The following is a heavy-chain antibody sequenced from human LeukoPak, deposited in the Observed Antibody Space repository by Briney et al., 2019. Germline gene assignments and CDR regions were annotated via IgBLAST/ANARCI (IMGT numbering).Heavy chain of an antibody. V-gene: IGHV3-7*01. CDR3: ARQGGYNYALLRNWFDP. J-gene: IGHJ5*02. Sequence: GGSLRLSCAASGFTFSSYWMSWVRQAPGKGLEWVANIKQDGSEKYYVDSVKSRFTISRDNAKNSLYLQMNSLRAEDTAVYYCARQGGYNYALLRNWFDPWGQGTLVTVSS. CDR2: IKQDGSEK. D-gene: IGHD5-18*01. CDR1: GFTFSSYW.